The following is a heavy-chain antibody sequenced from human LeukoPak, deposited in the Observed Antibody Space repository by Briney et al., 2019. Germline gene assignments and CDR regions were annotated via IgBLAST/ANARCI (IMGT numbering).Heavy chain of an antibody. J-gene: IGHJ4*02. D-gene: IGHD6-13*01. V-gene: IGHV3-21*01. Sequence: GGSLRLSCAASGFTFSSYSMNWVRQAPGKGLEWVSSISSSSSYIYYADSVKGRFTISRDNAKNSLYLQMNSLRAEDTAVYYCARERSAAGTPFEDYWGQGALVTVSS. CDR2: ISSSSSYI. CDR3: ARERSAAGTPFEDY. CDR1: GFTFSSYS.